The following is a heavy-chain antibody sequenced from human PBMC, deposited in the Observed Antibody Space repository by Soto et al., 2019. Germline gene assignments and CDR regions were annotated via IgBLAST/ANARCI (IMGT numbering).Heavy chain of an antibody. CDR1: GYTFTSYG. V-gene: IGHV1-18*01. J-gene: IGHJ6*03. Sequence: ASVKVSCKASGYTFTSYGISWVRQAPGQGLERMEWISAYNGNTNNAQKLQGRVTMTTDTSTSTAYMELRSLISDDTAVYYCARVHTVTTLAAYYYYYMDVWGKGTTVTVSS. D-gene: IGHD4-4*01. CDR2: ISAYNGNT. CDR3: ARVHTVTTLAAYYYYYMDV.